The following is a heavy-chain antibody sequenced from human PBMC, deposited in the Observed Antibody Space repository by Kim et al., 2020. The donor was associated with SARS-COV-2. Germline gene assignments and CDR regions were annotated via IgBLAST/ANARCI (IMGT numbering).Heavy chain of an antibody. D-gene: IGHD2-2*02. CDR1: GDSISSNTYY. J-gene: IGHJ6*02. CDR3: ARVGAGYTRGGMDV. CDR2: IYYSGST. Sequence: SETLSLTCTVSGDSISSNTYYWGWIRQPPEKGLEWIGSIYYSGSTYYNPSLKSRVTISIDRPKNQFSLTLRSVTAADTAVYHCARVGAGYTRGGMDVWGQGNTVTVSS. V-gene: IGHV4-39*01.